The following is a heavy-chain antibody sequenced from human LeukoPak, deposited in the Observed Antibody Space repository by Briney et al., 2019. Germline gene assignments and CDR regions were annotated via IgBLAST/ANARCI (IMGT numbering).Heavy chain of an antibody. Sequence: GGSLRLSCAASGFNFDDYGMSWVRQVPGKGLEWVSGINWNGISTGYADSVKGRFTISRDNSKNTLYLQMNSLRAEDTAVYYCAKDWGTTGTTGWLFDFWGQGTLVTVSS. J-gene: IGHJ4*02. CDR1: GFNFDDYG. V-gene: IGHV3-20*04. D-gene: IGHD1-1*01. CDR2: INWNGIST. CDR3: AKDWGTTGTTGWLFDF.